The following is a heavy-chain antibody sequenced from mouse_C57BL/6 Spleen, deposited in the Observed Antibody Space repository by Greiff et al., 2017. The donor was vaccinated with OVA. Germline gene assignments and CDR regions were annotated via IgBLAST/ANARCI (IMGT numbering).Heavy chain of an antibody. D-gene: IGHD1-1*01. CDR1: GYTFTSYW. Sequence: QVQLKQPGAELVKPGASVKLSCKASGYTFTSYWMHWVKQRPGQGLEWIGMIHPNSGSTNYNEKFKSKATLTVDKSSSTAYMQLSSLTSEDSAVYYCARESGSSDYYAMDYWGQGTSVTVSS. CDR3: ARESGSSDYYAMDY. V-gene: IGHV1-64*01. CDR2: IHPNSGST. J-gene: IGHJ4*01.